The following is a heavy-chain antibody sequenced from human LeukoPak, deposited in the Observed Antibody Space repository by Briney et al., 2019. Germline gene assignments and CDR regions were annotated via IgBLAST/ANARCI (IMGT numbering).Heavy chain of an antibody. V-gene: IGHV3-30-3*01. CDR3: AREDAIVTHNWFDP. Sequence: PGGSLRLSCAASGFTFSSYAMHWVRQAPGKGLEWVAVISYNGSNKYYADSVKGRFTISRDNSKNTLYLQMNSLRAEDTAVYYCAREDAIVTHNWFDPWGQGTLVTVSS. CDR2: ISYNGSNK. CDR1: GFTFSSYA. J-gene: IGHJ5*02. D-gene: IGHD3-22*01.